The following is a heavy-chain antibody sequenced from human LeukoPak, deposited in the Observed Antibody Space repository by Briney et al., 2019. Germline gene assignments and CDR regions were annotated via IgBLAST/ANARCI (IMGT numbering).Heavy chain of an antibody. Sequence: PSETLSLTCAVYGGSFSGYYWSWIRQPPGKGLEWIGEINHSGSTNYNPSLKSRVTISVDTSKNQFSLKLSSVTAADTAVYYCARGVRRMVRGVIRARLSMDVWGKGTTVTVSS. J-gene: IGHJ6*03. CDR1: GGSFSGYY. D-gene: IGHD3-10*01. CDR2: INHSGST. V-gene: IGHV4-34*01. CDR3: ARGVRRMVRGVIRARLSMDV.